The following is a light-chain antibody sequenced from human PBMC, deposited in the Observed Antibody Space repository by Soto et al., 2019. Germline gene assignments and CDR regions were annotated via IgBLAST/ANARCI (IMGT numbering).Light chain of an antibody. V-gene: IGLV2-23*01. CDR1: SSDVGSYNL. CDR3: CSYAGSSTDGV. Sequence: QSALTQPASVSGSPGQSITISCTGTSSDVGSYNLVSWYQQHPGKAPKLMIYEGSKRPSGVSNRFSGSKSGHTASLTISGLQAEDEADYYCCSYAGSSTDGVFGGGTKLTVL. CDR2: EGS. J-gene: IGLJ3*02.